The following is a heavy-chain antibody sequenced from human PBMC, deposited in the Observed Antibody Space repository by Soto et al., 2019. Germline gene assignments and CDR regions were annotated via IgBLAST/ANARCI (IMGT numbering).Heavy chain of an antibody. CDR1: GGSISSSSYY. J-gene: IGHJ3*02. CDR3: ARRDGAGKRFLEWFTFDI. D-gene: IGHD3-3*01. V-gene: IGHV4-39*01. CDR2: IYYSGST. Sequence: SETLSLTCTVSGGSISSSSYYWGWIRQPPGKGLEWIGSIYYSGSTYYNPSLKSRVTISVDTSKNQFSLKLSSVTAADTAVYYCARRDGAGKRFLEWFTFDIWGQGTMVTVSS.